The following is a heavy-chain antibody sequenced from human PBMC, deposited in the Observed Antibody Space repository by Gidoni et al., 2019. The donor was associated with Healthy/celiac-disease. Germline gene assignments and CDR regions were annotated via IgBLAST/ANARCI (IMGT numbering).Heavy chain of an antibody. D-gene: IGHD2-15*01. V-gene: IGHV3-30*18. Sequence: QVQLVESGGGVVQPGRSLRLSCAASGFTFSSYGMHWVRPAPGTGLEWGAVISYDGSNKYYADAVKGRFTISRDNSKNTLYLQMNSLRAEDTAVYYCAKDLAPLNVVVVAATLDAFDIWGQGTMVTVSS. CDR3: AKDLAPLNVVVVAATLDAFDI. CDR2: ISYDGSNK. J-gene: IGHJ3*02. CDR1: GFTFSSYG.